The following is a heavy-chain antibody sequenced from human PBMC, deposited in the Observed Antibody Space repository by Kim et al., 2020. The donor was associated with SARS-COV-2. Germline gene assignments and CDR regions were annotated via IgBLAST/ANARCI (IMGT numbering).Heavy chain of an antibody. V-gene: IGHV3-43*01. Sequence: SVKARLPISRDNSKNSLYRQMNSLRTEDTALYYCAKAYRNYYDSSGFIGYWGQGTLVTVSS. J-gene: IGHJ4*02. D-gene: IGHD3-22*01. CDR3: AKAYRNYYDSSGFIGY.